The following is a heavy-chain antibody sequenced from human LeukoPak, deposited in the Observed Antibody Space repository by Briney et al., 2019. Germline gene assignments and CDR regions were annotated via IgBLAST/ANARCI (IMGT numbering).Heavy chain of an antibody. D-gene: IGHD1-1*01. CDR2: ISGSGDST. Sequence: LSGGSLRLSCAASGFTFSSYAMGWGRLAPGKGLEWVSAISGSGDSTYYADSEKARHTISRDNSKNTLSLQMNSLRAEDTAVYYCAKSHASIWNVYDYWGQPTLGSDSS. CDR1: GFTFSSYA. V-gene: IGHV3-23*01. J-gene: IGHJ4*02. CDR3: AKSHASIWNVYDY.